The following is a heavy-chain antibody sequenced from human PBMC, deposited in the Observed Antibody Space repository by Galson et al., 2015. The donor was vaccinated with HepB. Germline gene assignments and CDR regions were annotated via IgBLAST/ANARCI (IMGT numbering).Heavy chain of an antibody. Sequence: QSGAEVKKPGESLRISCKGSGYSLTTYWISWVRQMPGKGLEWMGRIDPSDSYTYYSPSFQGHVTISADKSISTAYLQWSSLKASDTAIYYCASYGGSGSRVDFDYWGQGTLVSVSS. J-gene: IGHJ4*02. V-gene: IGHV5-10-1*01. CDR2: IDPSDSYT. D-gene: IGHD3-10*01. CDR1: GYSLTTYW. CDR3: ASYGGSGSRVDFDY.